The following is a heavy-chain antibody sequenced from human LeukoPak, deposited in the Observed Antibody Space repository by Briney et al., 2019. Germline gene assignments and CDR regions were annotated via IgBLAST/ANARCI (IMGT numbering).Heavy chain of an antibody. CDR3: ARGKQQLATALDY. J-gene: IGHJ4*02. D-gene: IGHD6-13*01. CDR1: GGSFSGYY. V-gene: IGHV4-34*01. Sequence: SETLSLTCAVYGGSFSGYYWSWIRQPPGKGLEWIGEINHSGSTNYNPSLKSRVTISVDTSKKQFSLKLSSVTAADTAVYYCARGKQQLATALDYWGQGTLVTVSS. CDR2: INHSGST.